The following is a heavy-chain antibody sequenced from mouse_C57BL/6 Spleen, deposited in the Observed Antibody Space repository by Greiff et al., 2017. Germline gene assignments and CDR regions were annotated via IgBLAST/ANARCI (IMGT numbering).Heavy chain of an antibody. CDR1: GFSFNTYA. Sequence: EVQLVESGGGLVQPKGSLKLSCAASGFSFNTYAMNWVRQAPGKGLEWVARIRSKSNNYATYYADSVKDRFTISRDDSESMLYLQMNNLKTEDTAMYYCVRLGDGYYPSWGQGTSVTVSS. J-gene: IGHJ4*01. CDR3: VRLGDGYYPS. V-gene: IGHV10-1*01. CDR2: IRSKSNNYAT. D-gene: IGHD2-3*01.